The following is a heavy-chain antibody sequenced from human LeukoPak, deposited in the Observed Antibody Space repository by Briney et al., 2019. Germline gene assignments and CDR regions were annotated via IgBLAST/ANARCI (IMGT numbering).Heavy chain of an antibody. D-gene: IGHD3-9*01. CDR2: ISYDGSNK. CDR1: GFTFSSYG. V-gene: IGHV3-30*18. J-gene: IGHJ4*02. CDR3: AKDLRYFDWLENYFDY. Sequence: GGSLRLSCAASGFTFSSYGMHWVRQAPGKGLEWVAVISYDGSNKYYADSVKGRFTISRDNSRNTLYLQMNSLRAEDTAVYYCAKDLRYFDWLENYFDYWGQGTLVTVSS.